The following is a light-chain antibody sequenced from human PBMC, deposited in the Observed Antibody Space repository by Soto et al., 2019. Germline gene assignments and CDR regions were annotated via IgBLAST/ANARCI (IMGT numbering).Light chain of an antibody. CDR2: DAS. J-gene: IGKJ2*01. V-gene: IGKV3-20*01. CDR1: QSVNSNL. Sequence: EIVLTQSPGTLSLSSGEGATVSCRASQSVNSNLLAWFQQKPGQAPRLLIHDASRRATGIPDRFSGSWSGTDFTLSISRLEPEDFAVYYCHQYVSSPLTFGQGTKLEIK. CDR3: HQYVSSPLT.